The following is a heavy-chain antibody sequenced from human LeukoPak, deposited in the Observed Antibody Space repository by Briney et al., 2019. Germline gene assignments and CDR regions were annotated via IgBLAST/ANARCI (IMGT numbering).Heavy chain of an antibody. CDR2: IYSGGST. CDR1: GFTFSSYG. V-gene: IGHV3-53*01. Sequence: PGGSLRLSCAASGFTFSSYGMHWVRQAPGKGLEWVSVIYSGGSTYYADSVKGRFTISRDNSKNTLYLQMNSLRAEDTAVYYCARFYAFDIWGQGTMVTVSS. J-gene: IGHJ3*02. CDR3: ARFYAFDI.